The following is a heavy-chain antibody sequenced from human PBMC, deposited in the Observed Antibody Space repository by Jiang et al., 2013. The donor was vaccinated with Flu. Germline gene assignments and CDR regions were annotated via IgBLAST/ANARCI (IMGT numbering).Heavy chain of an antibody. D-gene: IGHD3-10*01. J-gene: IGHJ4*02. CDR2: INWNGGST. Sequence: VQLLESGGGVVRPGGSLRLSCAASGFTFDDYGMSWVRQAPGKGLEWVSGINWNGGSTGYADSVKGRFTISRDNAKNSLYLQMNSLRAEDTALYHCARVYYYGSGSYDAMYYFDYWGQGTLVTVSS. CDR3: ARVYYYGSGSYDAMYYFDY. V-gene: IGHV3-20*01. CDR1: GFTFDDYG.